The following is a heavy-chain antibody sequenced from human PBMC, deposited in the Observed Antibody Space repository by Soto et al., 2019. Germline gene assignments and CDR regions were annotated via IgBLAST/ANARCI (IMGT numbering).Heavy chain of an antibody. D-gene: IGHD3-10*01. CDR3: AKEVMLRGVIGTTPPDY. CDR2: ISYDGSNK. V-gene: IGHV3-30*18. J-gene: IGHJ4*02. Sequence: QVQLVESGGGVVQPGRSLRLSCSASGFTFSSYGMHWVRQAPGKGLEWVAVISYDGSNKYYADSVKGRFTISRDNSKNTLYLQMNSLGAEDTAVYYCAKEVMLRGVIGTTPPDYWGQGTLVTVSS. CDR1: GFTFSSYG.